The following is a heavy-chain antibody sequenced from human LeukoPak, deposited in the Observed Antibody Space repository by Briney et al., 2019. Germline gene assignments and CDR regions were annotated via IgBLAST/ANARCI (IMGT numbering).Heavy chain of an antibody. D-gene: IGHD2-15*01. CDR1: GFNFNNAW. CDR3: TTIRGFCSGRSCLGY. Sequence: PGGSLRLSCAASGFNFNNAWMSWVRQAPGKGLEWVGRIKSKIDGGTTDYGAPVKGRFTISRDESKNTLYLQMNSLKSEDTAVYYCTTIRGFCSGRSCLGYWGQGTLVTVSS. V-gene: IGHV3-15*01. CDR2: IKSKIDGGTT. J-gene: IGHJ4*02.